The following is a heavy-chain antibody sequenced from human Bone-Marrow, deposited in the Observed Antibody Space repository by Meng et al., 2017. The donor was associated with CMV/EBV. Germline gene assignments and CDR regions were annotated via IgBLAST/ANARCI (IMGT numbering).Heavy chain of an antibody. D-gene: IGHD5-24*01. CDR3: ARQGEMATILSYFDY. CDR1: GGTFSSYA. V-gene: IGHV1-69*10. CDR2: IIPILGIA. J-gene: IGHJ4*02. Sequence: SVKVSCKASGGTFSSYAISWVRQAPGQGLEWMGGIIPILGIANYAQKFQGRVTITADKSTSTAYMELSSLRSEDTAVYYCARQGEMATILSYFDYWGQGTLVTVYS.